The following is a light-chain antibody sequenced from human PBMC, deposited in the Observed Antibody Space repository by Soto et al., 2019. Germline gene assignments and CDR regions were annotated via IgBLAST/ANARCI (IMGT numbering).Light chain of an antibody. Sequence: QSALTQPASVSGSPGQSIAISCTGTSSDVGGYNSASWYQQHPGKAPKLLIYDVSNRPSGVSNRFSGSKSGNTASLTISGVQAEDDADYYCSSYSTGGSYVFGTGTKLTVL. CDR2: DVS. CDR1: SSDVGGYNS. V-gene: IGLV2-14*03. J-gene: IGLJ1*01. CDR3: SSYSTGGSYV.